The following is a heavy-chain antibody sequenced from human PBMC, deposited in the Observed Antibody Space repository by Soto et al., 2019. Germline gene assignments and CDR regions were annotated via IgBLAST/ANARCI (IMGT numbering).Heavy chain of an antibody. V-gene: IGHV4-39*01. D-gene: IGHD4-17*01. CDR3: ATHPPYGPLDH. CDR1: GGSISSGVYY. CDR2: IYYSENT. Sequence: PSETLSLTCTVSGGSISSGVYYWSWIRQHPGKGLEWIGNIYYSENTYYNPSLKSRVTISVDTSKNQFSLRLTSVTAADTAVYYCATHPPYGPLDHWGQGTLVTVSS. J-gene: IGHJ4*02.